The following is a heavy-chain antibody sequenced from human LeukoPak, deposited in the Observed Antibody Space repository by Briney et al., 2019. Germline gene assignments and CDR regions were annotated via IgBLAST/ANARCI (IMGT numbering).Heavy chain of an antibody. V-gene: IGHV3-30*02. CDR3: ARDFVVVTAMFYYYYGMDV. CDR2: IRYDGSNK. Sequence: GGALRLSCAASGFTFSSYGMHGVRQAPGKGLEWGAFIRYDGSNKYYADSVKGRFTISRDNAKNSLYLQMNSLRAEDTAVYYCARDFVVVTAMFYYYYGMDVWGQGTTVTVSS. D-gene: IGHD2-21*02. CDR1: GFTFSSYG. J-gene: IGHJ6*02.